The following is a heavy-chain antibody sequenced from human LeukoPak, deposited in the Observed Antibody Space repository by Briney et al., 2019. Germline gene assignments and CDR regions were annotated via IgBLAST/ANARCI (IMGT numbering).Heavy chain of an antibody. Sequence: GGSLRLSCAASGFTFSNYARSWVRQAPGKGLEWVSTISNSGDATYYADSVKGRFTISRDNSKNTLYLQMNSLRAEDTAVYYCAKAPPYKKYFDYWGQGTLVTVSS. V-gene: IGHV3-23*01. CDR3: AKAPPYKKYFDY. CDR2: ISNSGDAT. CDR1: GFTFSNYA. D-gene: IGHD1-1*01. J-gene: IGHJ4*02.